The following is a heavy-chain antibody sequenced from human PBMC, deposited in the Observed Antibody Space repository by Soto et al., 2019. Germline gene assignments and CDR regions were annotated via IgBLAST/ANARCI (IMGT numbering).Heavy chain of an antibody. CDR2: ISYSGTT. CDR3: GTTRLAYSGAWN. Sequence: QLQLQESGPGLVKPSETLSLTCTVSSGSISSTYFWDWIRQPPGEGLEWIASISYSGTTYYNPSLKSRVTISVDTSKNQFSLSLNSVTAADTAVYYCGTTRLAYSGAWNWGQGTLVTVSS. V-gene: IGHV4-39*01. J-gene: IGHJ4*02. D-gene: IGHD5-18*01. CDR1: SGSISSTYF.